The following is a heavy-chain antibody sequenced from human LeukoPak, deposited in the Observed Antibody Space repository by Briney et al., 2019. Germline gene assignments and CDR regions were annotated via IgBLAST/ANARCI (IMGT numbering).Heavy chain of an antibody. J-gene: IGHJ5*02. D-gene: IGHD3-10*01. V-gene: IGHV3-23*01. CDR1: GFTFSSYG. CDR3: AKGRYYGSGPLHWFDP. Sequence: SGGSLRLSCAASGFTFSSYGMSWVRQAPGKGLEWVSAISGSGGSTYYADSVKGRFTISRDNSKNTLYLQMNSLRAEDTAVYYCAKGRYYGSGPLHWFDPWGQGTLVTVSS. CDR2: ISGSGGST.